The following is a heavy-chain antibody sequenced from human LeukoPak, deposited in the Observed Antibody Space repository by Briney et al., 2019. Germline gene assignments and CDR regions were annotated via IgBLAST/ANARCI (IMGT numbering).Heavy chain of an antibody. V-gene: IGHV3-23*01. CDR2: ISGSGGST. Sequence: GGSLRLSCAASGFTFSSYAMNWVRQAPGKGLEWVSAISGSGGSTYYADSVKGRFTISRDKSKNTLYLQMNSLRAEDTAVYYCAKPSGIYSYPYYFDYWGQGTLVTVSS. CDR3: AKPSGIYSYPYYFDY. J-gene: IGHJ4*02. D-gene: IGHD1-26*01. CDR1: GFTFSSYA.